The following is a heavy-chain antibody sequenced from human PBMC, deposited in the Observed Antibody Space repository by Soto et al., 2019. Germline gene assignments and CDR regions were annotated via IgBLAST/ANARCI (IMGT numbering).Heavy chain of an antibody. CDR3: ARISEDSGYANDC. V-gene: IGHV4-59*08. CDR2: VYYSGDT. CDR1: GGSISNYF. J-gene: IGHJ4*02. Sequence: QVQLQESGPGLVKPSETLSLTCTVSGGSISNYFWSWIRQPPGKGLEWIGYVYYSGDTSYNPSLMSRVTIAVDTSKNQFPLKLSSVTAADTAVYYCARISEDSGYANDCWGQGTLVTVSS. D-gene: IGHD5-12*01.